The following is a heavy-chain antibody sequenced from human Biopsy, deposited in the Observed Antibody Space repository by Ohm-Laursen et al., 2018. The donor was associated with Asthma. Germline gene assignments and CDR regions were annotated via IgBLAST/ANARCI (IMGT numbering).Heavy chain of an antibody. J-gene: IGHJ4*02. D-gene: IGHD6-13*01. Sequence: SLRLSCSASGTHFGSYNIHWARQAPGKGLEWVAVITFDGSTQHYGDSVKGRFTISRDNSKNMLFLQMNSLRAEDTAVYYCSRDTLGYYFDIWGQGTQVTVSS. V-gene: IGHV3-30-3*01. CDR3: SRDTLGYYFDI. CDR1: GTHFGSYN. CDR2: ITFDGSTQ.